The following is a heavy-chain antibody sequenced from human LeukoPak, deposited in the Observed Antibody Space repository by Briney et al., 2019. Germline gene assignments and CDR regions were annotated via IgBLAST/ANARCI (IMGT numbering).Heavy chain of an antibody. CDR1: GGSISSYY. V-gene: IGHV4-59*01. CDR2: IYYSGST. CDR3: ARGRGYDYVWGSYRSGDAFDI. J-gene: IGHJ3*02. D-gene: IGHD3-16*02. Sequence: SETLSPTCTVSGGSISSYYWSWIRQPPGKGLEWIGYIYYSGSTNYNPSLKSRVTISVDTSKNQFSLKLSPVTAADTAVYYCARGRGYDYVWGSYRSGDAFDIWGQGTMVTVSS.